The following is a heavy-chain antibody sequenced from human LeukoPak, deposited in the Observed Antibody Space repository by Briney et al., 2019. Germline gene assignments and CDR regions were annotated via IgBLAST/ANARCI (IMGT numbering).Heavy chain of an antibody. V-gene: IGHV4-39*07. J-gene: IGHJ4*02. D-gene: IGHD3-22*01. CDR1: GGSISSSNYY. CDR3: ARTSGGTSSGYLY. CDR2: IFYSGST. Sequence: SETLSLTCTVSGGSISSSNYYWGWIRQPPGRGLEWIGNIFYSGSTHYNPSLKSRVTISVDTSKNQFSLRLSSVTAADTAVFYCARTSGGTSSGYLYWGQGTLVTVSS.